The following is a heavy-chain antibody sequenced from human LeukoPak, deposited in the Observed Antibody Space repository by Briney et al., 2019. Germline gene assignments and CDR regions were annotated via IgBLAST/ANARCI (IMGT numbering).Heavy chain of an antibody. Sequence: QSGGSLRLSCEVSGIIFSNFAMAWVRQAPGKGLEWVSLITGTSGRTYAASVKGRFTISRDNSKNTVYLQMTSLRPEDTALYYCAKDHVNAGHLDYWGQGTPVTVSS. CDR3: AKDHVNAGHLDY. J-gene: IGHJ4*02. CDR2: ITGTSGRT. V-gene: IGHV3-23*01. CDR1: GIIFSNFA. D-gene: IGHD6-13*01.